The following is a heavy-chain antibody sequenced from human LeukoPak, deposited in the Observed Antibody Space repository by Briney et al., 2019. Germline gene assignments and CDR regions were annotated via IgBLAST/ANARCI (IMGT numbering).Heavy chain of an antibody. CDR3: ATLGQYSSSYNWFDP. V-gene: IGHV3-21*01. J-gene: IGHJ5*02. CDR1: GFTFSSYE. CDR2: ISSSSSYI. Sequence: PGGSLRLSCAASGFTFSSYEMNWVRQAPGKGLEWVSSISSSSSYIYYADSVKGRFTISRDNAKNSLYLQMNSLRAEDTAVYYCATLGQYSSSYNWFDPWGQGTLVTVSS. D-gene: IGHD6-6*01.